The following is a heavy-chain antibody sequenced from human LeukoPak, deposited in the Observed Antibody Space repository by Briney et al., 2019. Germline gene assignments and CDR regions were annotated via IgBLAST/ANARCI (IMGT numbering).Heavy chain of an antibody. CDR1: GGSISSYY. CDR2: IYYSGST. Sequence: SSETLSLTCTVSGGSISSYYWSWIRQPPGKGLEWIGYIYYSGSTNYNPSLKSRVTISVDTSKNQFSLKLSSVTAADTAVYYCARAPWDSNGYYPGYFDYWGQGTLVTVSS. CDR3: ARAPWDSNGYYPGYFDY. V-gene: IGHV4-59*01. J-gene: IGHJ4*02. D-gene: IGHD3-22*01.